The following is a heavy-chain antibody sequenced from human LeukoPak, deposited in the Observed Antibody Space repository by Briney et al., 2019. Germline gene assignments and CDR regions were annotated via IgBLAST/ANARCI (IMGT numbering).Heavy chain of an antibody. CDR2: ISYDGSNK. V-gene: IGHV3-30-3*01. Sequence: GGSLRLSCAASGFTFSSYAMHWVRQAPGKGLEWVAVISYDGSNKYYADSVKGRFTISRDNSKNTLYRQMNSLRAEDTAVYYCARSIAVAGKLPYYFDYWGQGTLVTVSS. CDR3: ARSIAVAGKLPYYFDY. D-gene: IGHD6-19*01. J-gene: IGHJ4*02. CDR1: GFTFSSYA.